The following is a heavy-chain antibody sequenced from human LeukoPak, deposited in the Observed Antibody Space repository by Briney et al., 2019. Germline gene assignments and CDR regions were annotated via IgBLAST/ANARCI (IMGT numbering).Heavy chain of an antibody. J-gene: IGHJ6*03. CDR2: IYSGGST. V-gene: IGHV3-53*01. D-gene: IGHD5-18*01. CDR1: GFTVSSSY. CDR3: ASQRGYSYGYYYYYMDV. Sequence: PGGSLRLSCAASGFTVSSSYMSWVRQALGRGLEWVSVIYSGGSTYYADSVKGRFTISRDNSKNTLYLQMNSLRAEDTAVYYCASQRGYSYGYYYYYMDVWGKGTTVTVSS.